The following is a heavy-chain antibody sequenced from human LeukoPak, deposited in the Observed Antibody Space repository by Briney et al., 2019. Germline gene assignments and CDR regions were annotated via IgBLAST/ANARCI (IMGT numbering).Heavy chain of an antibody. CDR3: ARGDILGYCTTNNCPRGAHMDV. D-gene: IGHD2-8*01. Sequence: GGSLRLSCAASGFTFSSYAMSWVRQAPGKGLEWVSAISGSGGSTYYADSVKGRFTISRDNAKNSLSLQMNSLRADDSAVYYCARGDILGYCTTNNCPRGAHMDVWGQGTTVTVSS. V-gene: IGHV3-23*01. CDR1: GFTFSSYA. CDR2: ISGSGGST. J-gene: IGHJ6*02.